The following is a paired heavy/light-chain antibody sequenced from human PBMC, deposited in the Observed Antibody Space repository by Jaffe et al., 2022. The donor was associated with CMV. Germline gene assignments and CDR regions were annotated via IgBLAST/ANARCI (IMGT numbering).Light chain of an antibody. J-gene: IGLJ1*01. CDR1: SSNIGAGYD. V-gene: IGLV1-40*01. Sequence: QSVLTQPPSVSGAPGQRVTISCTGNSSNIGAGYDVHWYQQLPGTAPKLLIYTDINRPSGVPDRFSGSKSGTSASLAITGLLAEDEADYYCQSYDSSLSGYVFGTGTKVTVL. CDR3: QSYDSSLSGYV. CDR2: TDI.
Heavy chain of an antibody. J-gene: IGHJ5*01. CDR2: IYYSGSA. Sequence: QLQLQESGPGLLKPSETLSLTCTVSGASISTSSNYWGWIRQSPGKGLEWIGSIYYSGSAYYNPSLKSRVTISLDMSKNHFSLNLNSVTAADTAVYYCASHSNNGWYEEWFVSWGLGTLVTVSS. V-gene: IGHV4-39*02. CDR3: ASHSNNGWYEEWFVS. D-gene: IGHD6-19*01. CDR1: GASISTSSNY.